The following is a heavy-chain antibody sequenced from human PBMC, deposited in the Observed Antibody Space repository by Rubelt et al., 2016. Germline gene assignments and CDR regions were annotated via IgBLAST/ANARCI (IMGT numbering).Heavy chain of an antibody. J-gene: IGHJ4*02. V-gene: IGHV3-7*03. CDR1: GFTFTTYW. CDR3: ARALPQREIYS. CDR2: INQDGSEK. Sequence: GSLRLSCAASGFTFTTYWMSWVRQAPGKGLKWVANINQDGSEKYYVDSVRGRFTISRDNAKNSLYLQMNSLRGEDTAVYYCARALPQREIYSWGQGTLITVSS. D-gene: IGHD3-10*01.